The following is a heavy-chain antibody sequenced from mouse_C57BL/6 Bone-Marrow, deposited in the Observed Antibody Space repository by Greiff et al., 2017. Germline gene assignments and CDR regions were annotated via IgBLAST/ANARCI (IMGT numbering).Heavy chain of an antibody. Sequence: EVHLVESGGGLVQPGGSMKLSCAASGFTFSDAWMDWVRQSPEKGLEWVAEIRNKANNHATYYAESVKGRFTISRDDSKSSVYLQMNSLRAEDTGIYYCTRGLDWPWFAYWGQGTLVTVSA. CDR2: IRNKANNHAT. J-gene: IGHJ3*01. D-gene: IGHD2-4*01. CDR3: TRGLDWPWFAY. CDR1: GFTFSDAW. V-gene: IGHV6-6*01.